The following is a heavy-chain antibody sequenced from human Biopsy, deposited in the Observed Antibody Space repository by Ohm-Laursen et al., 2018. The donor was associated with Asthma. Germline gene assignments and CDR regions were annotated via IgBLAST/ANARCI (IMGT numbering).Heavy chain of an antibody. V-gene: IGHV2-5*02. D-gene: IGHD3-9*01. CDR2: IYWDDYN. CDR3: ALSQDSGFDDHSPSWFDP. Sequence: TQTLTLTHSFSGFSLRTPGVGVGWIRQSPGKALEWLALIYWDDYNLFRPSLKRRLTITKDPSKNQVVLTMTKMDPVDSGTYYCALSQDSGFDDHSPSWFDPWGQGTLVTVSS. J-gene: IGHJ5*02. CDR1: GFSLRTPGVG.